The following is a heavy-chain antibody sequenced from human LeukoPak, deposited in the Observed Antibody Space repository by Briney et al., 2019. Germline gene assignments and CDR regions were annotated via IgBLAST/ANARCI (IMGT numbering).Heavy chain of an antibody. CDR1: GFTVSSNY. J-gene: IGHJ6*02. CDR3: GRDVGYGMDV. V-gene: IGHV3-66*01. CDR2: IYSGGST. D-gene: IGHD2-15*01. Sequence: GGSLRLSCAASGFTVSSNYMSWVRQAPGKGLEWVSVIYSGGSTYYADSVKGRFTISRDNSKNTLYLQMKTLRAEDTAVYYCGRDVGYGMDVWGQGTTVTVSS.